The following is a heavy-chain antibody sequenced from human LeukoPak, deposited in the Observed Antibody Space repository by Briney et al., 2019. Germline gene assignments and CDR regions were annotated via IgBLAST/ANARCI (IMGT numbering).Heavy chain of an antibody. CDR1: GGSISSSSYY. D-gene: IGHD3-16*02. Sequence: SETLSLTCTVSGGSISSSSYYWGWIRQPPGKGLEWIGSIYYSGSTYYNPSLKSRVTISVDTSKNQFSLKLSSVTAADTAVYYCARDLSLNYDYVWGSYRSRLINAFDIWGQGTMVTVSS. CDR2: IYYSGST. J-gene: IGHJ3*02. V-gene: IGHV4-39*07. CDR3: ARDLSLNYDYVWGSYRSRLINAFDI.